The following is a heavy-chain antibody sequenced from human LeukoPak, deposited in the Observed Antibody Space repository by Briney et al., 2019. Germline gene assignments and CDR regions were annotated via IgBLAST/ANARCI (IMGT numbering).Heavy chain of an antibody. J-gene: IGHJ4*02. CDR3: ARAGYYESSGYYEY. D-gene: IGHD3-22*01. Sequence: ASVKVSCKASGFTFTNYDINWVRQATGQGLEWIGWMNPRNGNTGYAQKFQGRVTMTRDTSISTVYMELSRLRSDDTAVYYCARAGYYESSGYYEYWGQGTLVTVSS. CDR2: MNPRNGNT. V-gene: IGHV1-8*01. CDR1: GFTFTNYD.